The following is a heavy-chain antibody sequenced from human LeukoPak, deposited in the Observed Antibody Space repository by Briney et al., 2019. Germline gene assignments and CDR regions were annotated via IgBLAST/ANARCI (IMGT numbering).Heavy chain of an antibody. CDR1: GYTFTSYG. CDR3: ARARLSPEDAFDI. D-gene: IGHD1-1*01. CDR2: INPNSGGT. Sequence: GASVKVSCKASGYTFTSYGISWVRQAPRRGLEWTGWINPNSGGTNYAQKFQGRVTMTRDTSISTAYMELSRLRSDDTAVYYCARARLSPEDAFDIWGQGTMVTVSS. V-gene: IGHV1-2*02. J-gene: IGHJ3*02.